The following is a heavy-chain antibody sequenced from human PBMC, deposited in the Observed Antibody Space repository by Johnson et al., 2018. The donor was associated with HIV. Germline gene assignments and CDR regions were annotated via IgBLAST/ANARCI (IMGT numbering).Heavy chain of an antibody. CDR3: ARDPTIAWDLKGDAFDI. V-gene: IGHV3-20*04. D-gene: IGHD1-26*01. Sequence: VQLVESGGGLVKPGGSLRLSCAASGFTFSDYYMNWIRQAPGKGLEWVSGINWNGGSTGYADSVKGRFTISRDNAKNSLYLQMNSLRAEDTALYYCARDPTIAWDLKGDAFDIWGQGTMVTVSS. CDR2: INWNGGST. CDR1: GFTFSDYY. J-gene: IGHJ3*02.